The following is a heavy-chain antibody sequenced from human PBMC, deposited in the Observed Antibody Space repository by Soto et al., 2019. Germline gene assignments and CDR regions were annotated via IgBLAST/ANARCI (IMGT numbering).Heavy chain of an antibody. J-gene: IGHJ3*02. V-gene: IGHV3-23*01. CDR1: GFTFSSYA. D-gene: IGHD1-26*01. Sequence: EVQLLESGGGLVQPGGSLRLSCAASGFTFSSYAMSWVRQAPGKGLEWVSAISGSGGSTYYAASVKGRFTISRDNSKNTRYLQMNSLRAEDTAVYYCAKDTDLSYAVDAFDIWGQWTKVTVSS. CDR2: ISGSGGST. CDR3: AKDTDLSYAVDAFDI.